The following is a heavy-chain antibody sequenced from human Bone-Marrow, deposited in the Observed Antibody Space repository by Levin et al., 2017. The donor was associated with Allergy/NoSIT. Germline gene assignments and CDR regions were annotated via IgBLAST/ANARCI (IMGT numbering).Heavy chain of an antibody. CDR3: ARDGLRFLEWSNPNWFDP. CDR1: GYTFTSYY. V-gene: IGHV1-46*01. CDR2: INPSGGST. Sequence: GESLKISCKASGYTFTSYYMHWVRQAPGQGLEWMGIINPSGGSTSYAQKFQGRVTMTRDTSTSTVYMELSSLRSEDTAVYYCARDGLRFLEWSNPNWFDPWGQGTLVTVSS. J-gene: IGHJ5*02. D-gene: IGHD3-3*01.